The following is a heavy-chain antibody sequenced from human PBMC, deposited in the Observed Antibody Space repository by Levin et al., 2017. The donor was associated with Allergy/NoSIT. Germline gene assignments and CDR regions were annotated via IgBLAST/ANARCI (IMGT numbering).Heavy chain of an antibody. CDR1: GGSVTSGSYY. Sequence: SETLSLTCTVSGGSVTSGSYYWSWIRQPPGKGLEWIGYIYYSGSTNYSPSLRSRVTISAGTSRNQFSLKLTSVTAADTAVYYGARAGGYCGSAGCYTGFFDYWGQGTLVTVSS. D-gene: IGHD2-2*02. CDR2: IYYSGST. V-gene: IGHV4-61*01. CDR3: ARAGGYCGSAGCYTGFFDY. J-gene: IGHJ4*02.